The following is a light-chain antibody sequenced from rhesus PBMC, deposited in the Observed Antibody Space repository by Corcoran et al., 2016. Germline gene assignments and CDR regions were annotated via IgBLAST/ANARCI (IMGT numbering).Light chain of an antibody. CDR3: LQYNSSPRT. CDR1: QTISSS. J-gene: IGKJ1*01. Sequence: DIQMTQSPSSLSASVGDTVTITCRASQTISSSLDWYQQEPGKAPKLLIYKASTLQSGVPSRFSGSGSGTDSTLTISSLQPEDFTTYYCLQYNSSPRTVGQGTKVEIK. CDR2: KAS. V-gene: IGKV1-22*01.